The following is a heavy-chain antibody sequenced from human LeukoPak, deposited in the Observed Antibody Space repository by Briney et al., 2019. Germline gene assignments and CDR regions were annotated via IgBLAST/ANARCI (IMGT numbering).Heavy chain of an antibody. CDR3: ARDGDDSSGYSLLNDVFDI. D-gene: IGHD3-22*01. Sequence: GASVKVSCKASGYTFTGYYMHWVRQAPGQGLEWMGWINPNSGGTNYAQKFQGRVTMTRDTSISTAYMELSRLRSDDTAVYYCARDGDDSSGYSLLNDVFDIWGQGTMVTVSS. J-gene: IGHJ3*02. CDR2: INPNSGGT. CDR1: GYTFTGYY. V-gene: IGHV1-2*02.